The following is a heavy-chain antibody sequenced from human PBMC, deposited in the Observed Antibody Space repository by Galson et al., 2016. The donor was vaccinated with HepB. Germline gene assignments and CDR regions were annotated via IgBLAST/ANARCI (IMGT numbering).Heavy chain of an antibody. J-gene: IGHJ4*02. D-gene: IGHD3-10*01. CDR2: ISGRGGRT. V-gene: IGHV3-23*01. Sequence: SLRLSCAVSAGTFKNYAMNWVRQAPGKGLEWVAAISGRGGRTSYEDSVRGWFTISRDNSKNTLSLRMNSVGVEDTAVYFCAKSGFFGELDKWGQGTGVVVSS. CDR3: AKSGFFGELDK. CDR1: AGTFKNYA.